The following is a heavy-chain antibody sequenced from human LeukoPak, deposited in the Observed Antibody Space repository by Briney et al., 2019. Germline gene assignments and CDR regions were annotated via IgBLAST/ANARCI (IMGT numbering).Heavy chain of an antibody. CDR2: INTDGTVT. CDR3: ATKQWLAPPPDS. CDR1: GFTFSKYW. J-gene: IGHJ4*02. D-gene: IGHD6-19*01. Sequence: GGSLRLSCAASGFTFSKYWMLWVRQAPGKGLESVSRINTDGTVTTYADSVRGRFTVSRDNADNTMFLQMNSVRDGATAVYYCATKQWLAPPPDSWGQGTPVTVSS. V-gene: IGHV3-74*03.